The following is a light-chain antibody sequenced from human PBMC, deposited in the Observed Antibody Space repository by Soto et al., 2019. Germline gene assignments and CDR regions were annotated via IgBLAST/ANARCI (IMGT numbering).Light chain of an antibody. CDR2: DVS. CDR3: CSYAGSDTYV. V-gene: IGLV2-11*01. Sequence: QSVLTQPRSVSGSPGQSVTISCTGTSSDVGGYNYVSWYQQHPGKAPKLMIYDVSKRPSGVPDRFSGSKSGNTASLTISGLQAEDEADYYCCSYAGSDTYVVGTGTKLTVL. CDR1: SSDVGGYNY. J-gene: IGLJ1*01.